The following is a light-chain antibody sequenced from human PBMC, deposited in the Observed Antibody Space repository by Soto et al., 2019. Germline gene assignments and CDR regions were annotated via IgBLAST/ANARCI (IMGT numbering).Light chain of an antibody. J-gene: IGKJ1*01. CDR1: QSVSSSY. V-gene: IGKV3-20*01. CDR3: QQYGSSRT. Sequence: EIVLTQSPGTLSLSPGERATLSCSASQSVSSSYLAWYQQKPGQAPRLLIYGASSRATGIPDRFSGSGSGTDFTLTISRLEPEDFAVYYCQQYGSSRTFGQGTQVEIK. CDR2: GAS.